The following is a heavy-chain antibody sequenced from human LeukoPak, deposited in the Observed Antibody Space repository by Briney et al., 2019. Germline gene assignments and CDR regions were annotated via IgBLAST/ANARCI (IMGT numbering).Heavy chain of an antibody. D-gene: IGHD4-17*01. J-gene: IGHJ4*02. V-gene: IGHV4-34*01. CDR1: GGSFSGYY. CDR3: ARHGHRDYAIDS. CDR2: INHSGST. Sequence: PSETLSLTCAVYGGSFSGYYWSWIRQPPGKGLEWIGEINHSGSTNYNPSLKSRVTISVDTSKNQFSLKLSSVTAADTAVYYCARHGHRDYAIDSWGQGILVTVSS.